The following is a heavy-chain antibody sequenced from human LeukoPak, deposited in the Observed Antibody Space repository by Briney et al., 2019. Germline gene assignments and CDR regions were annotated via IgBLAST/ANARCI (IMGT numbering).Heavy chain of an antibody. CDR3: AKDRLKVTTGLFDY. CDR1: GFTFSSYG. J-gene: IGHJ4*02. CDR2: ISYDGSNK. V-gene: IGHV3-30*18. D-gene: IGHD4-17*01. Sequence: GRSLRLSCAASGFTFSSYGMHWVRQAPGKGLEWVAVISYDGSNKYYADSVKGRFTISRDNSKNTLYLQMNSLRAEDTAVYYCAKDRLKVTTGLFDYWGQGTLVTVSS.